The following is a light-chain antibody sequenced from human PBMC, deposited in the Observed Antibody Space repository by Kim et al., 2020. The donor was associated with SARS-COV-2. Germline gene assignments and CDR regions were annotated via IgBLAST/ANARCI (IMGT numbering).Light chain of an antibody. V-gene: IGLV3-19*01. Sequence: VALGQTVRIKCQGDSLRNYYATWDQQKPGQAPILVIYGKNNRPSGIPDRFSGSSSGNTASLTITGTQAGDEADYYCNSWDSNDNVVFSGGTQLTVL. CDR1: SLRNYY. CDR2: GKN. CDR3: NSWDSNDNVV. J-gene: IGLJ2*01.